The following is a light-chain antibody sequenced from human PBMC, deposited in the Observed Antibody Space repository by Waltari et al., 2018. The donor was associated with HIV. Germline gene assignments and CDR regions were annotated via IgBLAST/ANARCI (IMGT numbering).Light chain of an antibody. Sequence: SYELTQPPSVSVSPGQTARITCPGDALPKQYAYWYQQKPGQAPVLVIYKDNERPSGIPERFSGYSSGTTVTLTISGVQTEDEADYYCQSADSSGTYPDVFGTGTKVTVL. CDR2: KDN. V-gene: IGLV3-25*03. CDR3: QSADSSGTYPDV. J-gene: IGLJ1*01. CDR1: ALPKQY.